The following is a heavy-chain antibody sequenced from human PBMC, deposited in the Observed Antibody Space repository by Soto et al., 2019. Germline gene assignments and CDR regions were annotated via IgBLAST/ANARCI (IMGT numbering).Heavy chain of an antibody. V-gene: IGHV4-4*02. CDR3: ARDLPRGSSWYYYYGMDV. CDR1: GGTISSSNW. J-gene: IGHJ6*02. Sequence: LSETLSLTCAVSGGTISSSNWWSWVRQPPGKGLEWIGEIYHSGSTNYNPSLKSRVTISVDKTKNQFSLKLSSVTAADTAVYYCARDLPRGSSWYYYYGMDVWGQGTTVTVS. CDR2: IYHSGST. D-gene: IGHD6-13*01.